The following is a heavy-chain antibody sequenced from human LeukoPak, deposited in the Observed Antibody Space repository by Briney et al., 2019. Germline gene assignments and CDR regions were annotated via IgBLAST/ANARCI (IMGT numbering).Heavy chain of an antibody. V-gene: IGHV3-23*01. Sequence: GGSLRLSCAASGFTFSIYAMSWVRQTPGKGLQWVSSITSRGESTWYVDSVKGRFTITRDNSENTLYLQMHSLRAEDTAVYYCARDRPNYYGSDGHYYRRDGDYWGRGTLVSVSS. CDR1: GFTFSIYA. CDR3: ARDRPNYYGSDGHYYRRDGDY. D-gene: IGHD3-22*01. J-gene: IGHJ4*02. CDR2: ITSRGEST.